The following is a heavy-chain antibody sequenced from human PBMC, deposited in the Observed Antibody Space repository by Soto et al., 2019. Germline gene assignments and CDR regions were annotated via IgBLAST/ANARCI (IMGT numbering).Heavy chain of an antibody. V-gene: IGHV1-18*01. CDR1: GYTFTSYG. CDR2: ISAYNGNT. D-gene: IGHD3-22*01. Sequence: QVQLVQSGAEVKKPGASVKVSCKASGYTFTSYGISWVRQAPGQGLAWMGWISAYNGNTNYAQKLQGRVTMTTDTSTSTAYMELRSLRSDDTAVYYCARDYYDSSGYYLKDAFDIWGQGTMVTVSS. CDR3: ARDYYDSSGYYLKDAFDI. J-gene: IGHJ3*02.